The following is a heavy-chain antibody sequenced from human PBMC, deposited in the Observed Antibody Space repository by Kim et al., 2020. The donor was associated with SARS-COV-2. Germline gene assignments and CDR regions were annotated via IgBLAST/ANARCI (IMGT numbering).Heavy chain of an antibody. D-gene: IGHD1-1*01. Sequence: SETLSLTCTVSGGSISGYYWSWIRQPPGKGLEWIGYIYYTGSTNDNPSLRSRVTISIDTSKNQFSLKLASVTAADTAVYYCARDSSTGNDIYFDFWGQGALVTVSS. J-gene: IGHJ4*02. CDR3: ARDSSTGNDIYFDF. CDR1: GGSISGYY. CDR2: IYYTGST. V-gene: IGHV4-59*01.